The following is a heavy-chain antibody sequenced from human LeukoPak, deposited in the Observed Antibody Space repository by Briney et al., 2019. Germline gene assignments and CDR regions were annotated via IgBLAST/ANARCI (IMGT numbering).Heavy chain of an antibody. Sequence: SVKVSCKASGFTFTSSAMQWVRQARGQRLEWIGWIVVGSGNTNYAQKFQERVTITRNTSISTAYMELSSLRSEDTAVYYCARGMGSSWLFDPWGQGTLVTVSS. D-gene: IGHD6-13*01. J-gene: IGHJ5*02. CDR1: GFTFTSSA. V-gene: IGHV1-58*02. CDR3: ARGMGSSWLFDP. CDR2: IVVGSGNT.